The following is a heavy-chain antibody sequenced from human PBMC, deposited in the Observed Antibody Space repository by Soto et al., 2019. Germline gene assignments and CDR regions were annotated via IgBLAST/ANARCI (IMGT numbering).Heavy chain of an antibody. CDR2: ISYDGSNK. Sequence: GGSLRLSCAASGFTFSSYGMHWVRQAPGKGLEWVAVISYDGSNKYYADSVKGRFTISRDNSKNTLYLQMNSLRAEDTAVYYCAKILGSQYYDFWSGYYWYYYYGMDVWGQGTTVTVSS. J-gene: IGHJ6*02. D-gene: IGHD3-3*01. CDR3: AKILGSQYYDFWSGYYWYYYYGMDV. V-gene: IGHV3-30*18. CDR1: GFTFSSYG.